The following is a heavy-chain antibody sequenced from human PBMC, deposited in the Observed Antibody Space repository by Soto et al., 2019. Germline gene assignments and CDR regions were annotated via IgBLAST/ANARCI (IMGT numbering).Heavy chain of an antibody. D-gene: IGHD6-13*01. J-gene: IGHJ5*02. V-gene: IGHV3-30-3*01. Sequence: GGSLRLSCAASGFTFSSYAMHWVRQAPGKGLEWVAVISYDGSNKYYADSVKSRFTISRDNSKNTLYLQMNSLRAEDTAVYYCARAIAAAGTGRWFDPWGQGTLVTVSS. CDR1: GFTFSSYA. CDR2: ISYDGSNK. CDR3: ARAIAAAGTGRWFDP.